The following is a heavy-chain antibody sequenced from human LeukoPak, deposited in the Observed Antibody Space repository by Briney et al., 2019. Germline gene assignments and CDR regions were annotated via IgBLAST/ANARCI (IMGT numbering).Heavy chain of an antibody. CDR2: IYYSGST. V-gene: IGHV4-39*01. CDR1: GGSISTGSYF. J-gene: IGHJ4*02. Sequence: SETLSLTCTVSGGSISTGSYFWGRVRQPPGKGLEWIGSIYYSGSTYYNPSLKSRVTISVDTSRNQFSLELRTVTAADTAVYYCARQGYSSGYYFDYWGQGTLVTVSS. D-gene: IGHD5-18*01. CDR3: ARQGYSSGYYFDY.